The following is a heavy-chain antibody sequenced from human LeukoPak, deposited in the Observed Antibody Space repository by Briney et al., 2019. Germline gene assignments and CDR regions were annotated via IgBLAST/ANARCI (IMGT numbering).Heavy chain of an antibody. V-gene: IGHV3-30*02. Sequence: GGSLRLSCAASGFTFSSYGMHWVRQAPGKGLEWVAFIRYDGSNKYYADSVKGRFTISRDNSKNTLYLQMNSLRAEDTAVYYCAKDFGHSSSWDWYFDLWGRGTLVTVSS. CDR1: GFTFSSYG. J-gene: IGHJ2*01. CDR2: IRYDGSNK. CDR3: AKDFGHSSSWDWYFDL. D-gene: IGHD6-13*01.